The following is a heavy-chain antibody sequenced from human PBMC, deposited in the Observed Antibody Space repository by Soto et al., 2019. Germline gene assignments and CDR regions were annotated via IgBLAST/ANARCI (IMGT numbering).Heavy chain of an antibody. J-gene: IGHJ4*02. CDR1: GLSFSHVW. V-gene: IGHV3-15*07. Sequence: EVQLVESGGGLVKPGGSLRLSCAASGLSFSHVWMNWVRQAPGKGLEWVGRIKSQTGGAATDHATAVRGRFTISRDDSTNTLYLEMNSLKDEDTAVYYCGTVAPFYDVVDWWGQGTLVTVSS. D-gene: IGHD3-10*02. CDR2: IKSQTGGAAT. CDR3: GTVAPFYDVVDW.